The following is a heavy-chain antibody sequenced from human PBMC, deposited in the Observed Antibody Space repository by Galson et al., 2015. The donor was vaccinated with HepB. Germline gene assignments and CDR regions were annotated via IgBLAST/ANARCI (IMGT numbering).Heavy chain of an antibody. CDR1: GFTISSYV. D-gene: IGHD4-17*01. CDR3: QTTTVTTGYYAMDV. V-gene: IGHV3-74*01. J-gene: IGHJ6*02. CDR2: ISSDGSST. Sequence: SLRLSCAASGFTISSYVMHWVRQAPGKGLVWVSRISSDGSSTSYADSVKGRFTSSRDNAKNTLFLQMNSLRAEDTAVYYCQTTTVTTGYYAMDVWGQGTTVTGSS.